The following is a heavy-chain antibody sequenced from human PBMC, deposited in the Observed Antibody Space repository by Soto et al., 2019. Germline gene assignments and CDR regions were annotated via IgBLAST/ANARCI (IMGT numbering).Heavy chain of an antibody. J-gene: IGHJ6*03. CDR2: IVVGSGNT. CDR1: GFTFTSSA. D-gene: IGHD6-13*01. CDR3: AAALGSSSWPYYYYMDA. V-gene: IGHV1-58*02. Sequence: QMQLVQSGPEVKKPGTSVKVSCKASGFTFTSSAMQWVRQARGQRLEWIGWIVVGSGNTNYAQKFQERVTITRDMSTSTAYMELSSLRSEDTAVYYCAAALGSSSWPYYYYMDAWGKGTTVTVSS.